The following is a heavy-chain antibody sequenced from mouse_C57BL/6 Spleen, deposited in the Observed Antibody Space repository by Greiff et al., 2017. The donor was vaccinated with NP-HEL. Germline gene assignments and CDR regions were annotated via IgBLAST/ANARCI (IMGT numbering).Heavy chain of an antibody. Sequence: EVQVVESGGGLVKPGGSLKLSCAASGFTFSSYAMSWVRQTPEKRLEWVATISDGGSYTYYPDNVKGRFTISRDNAKNNLYLQMSHLKSEDTAMYYCARVLFTTDGSCAYWGQGTLVTVSA. CDR2: ISDGGSYT. CDR1: GFTFSSYA. J-gene: IGHJ3*01. CDR3: ARVLFTTDGSCAY. V-gene: IGHV5-4*01. D-gene: IGHD1-1*01.